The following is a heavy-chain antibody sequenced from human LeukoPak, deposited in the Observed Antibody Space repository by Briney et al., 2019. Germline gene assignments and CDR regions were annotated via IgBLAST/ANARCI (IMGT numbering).Heavy chain of an antibody. CDR1: RYTFTGYY. J-gene: IGHJ4*02. D-gene: IGHD3-3*01. Sequence: GASVKVSCKASRYTFTGYYMHWVRQAPGQGLEWMGWINPNSGGTNYVQKFQGRVTMTRDTSISTAYMELSRLRSDDTAVYYCARGRPSHYDFWSGYYEDFDYWGQGTLVTVSS. CDR2: INPNSGGT. V-gene: IGHV1-2*02. CDR3: ARGRPSHYDFWSGYYEDFDY.